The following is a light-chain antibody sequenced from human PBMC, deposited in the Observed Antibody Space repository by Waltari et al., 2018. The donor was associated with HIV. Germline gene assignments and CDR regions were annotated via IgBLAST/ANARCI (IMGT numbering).Light chain of an antibody. CDR3: QVWDSGSDHYV. CDR2: DDS. CDR1: NIGSKS. V-gene: IGLV3-21*02. J-gene: IGLJ1*01. Sequence: SYVLTQPPSVSVAPGQTARITCGGNNIGSKSVHWYQQKPGQAPVLVVYDDSDRPSGSPGRFSGSNAGNTATLTISRVEAGEEADYYCQVWDSGSDHYVFGTGTKVTVL.